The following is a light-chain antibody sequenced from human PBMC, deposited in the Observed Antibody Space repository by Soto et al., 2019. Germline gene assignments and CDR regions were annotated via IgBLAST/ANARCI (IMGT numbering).Light chain of an antibody. CDR3: SSYTSSSAPHVV. J-gene: IGLJ2*01. CDR2: EGR. V-gene: IGLV2-14*02. Sequence: QSALTQPASVSGSPGQSITISCTGTRSDIGGYNLVSWYQQHPGNAPKLIIYEGRQRPSGVSSRFSGSNSGNTASLIISGLQAEDEAEYYCSSYTSSSAPHVVFGGGTKVTVL. CDR1: RSDIGGYNL.